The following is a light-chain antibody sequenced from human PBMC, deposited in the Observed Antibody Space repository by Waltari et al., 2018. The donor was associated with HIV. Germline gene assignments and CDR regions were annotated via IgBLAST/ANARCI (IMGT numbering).Light chain of an antibody. J-gene: IGKJ3*01. CDR3: QQLSGDPFT. CDR2: AAS. CDR1: QDISNY. V-gene: IGKV1-9*01. Sequence: DIQLTQSPSFLSASVRDRITITCRASQDISNYLAWYQQKPGTVPKLLIYAASTLQSGVPSRFSGSGSVTEFTLTISGLQPEDFATYYCQQLSGDPFTFGPGTNVDLK.